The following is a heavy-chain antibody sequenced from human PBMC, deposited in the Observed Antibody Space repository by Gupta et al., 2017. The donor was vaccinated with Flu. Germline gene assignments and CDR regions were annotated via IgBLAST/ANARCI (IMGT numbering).Heavy chain of an antibody. D-gene: IGHD2-8*02. CDR3: AKDLGGYCAGASCASVFDF. V-gene: IGHV3-23*01. Sequence: SCIRQVPGKGPEWVAGIIGAGPSTSYAESVEVRFTISRDNSKSTLFLQMNNLRAEDAAVYYCAKDLGGYCAGASCASVFDFWGQGTLVRVSS. J-gene: IGHJ4*02. CDR2: IIGAGPST.